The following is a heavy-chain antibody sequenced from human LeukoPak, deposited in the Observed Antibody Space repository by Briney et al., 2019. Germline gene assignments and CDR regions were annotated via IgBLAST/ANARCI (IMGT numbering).Heavy chain of an antibody. D-gene: IGHD2-2*01. CDR2: IDPSGGTT. CDR1: GYTFTSYS. J-gene: IGHJ6*02. CDR3: ARVATPSRNYYYYGMDV. Sequence: ASVKVSCKPSGYTFTSYSMHWVRQVPGQGLEWMGIIDPSGGTTRYAQKFQGRVTMTRDTSTSTVYMELSSLRSEDTAVYYCARVATPSRNYYYYGMDVWGQGTTVTVSS. V-gene: IGHV1-46*01.